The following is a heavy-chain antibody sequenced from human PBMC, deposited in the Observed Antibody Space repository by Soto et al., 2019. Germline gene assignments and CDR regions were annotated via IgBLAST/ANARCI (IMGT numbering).Heavy chain of an antibody. Sequence: QVQLVESGGGVVQPGKSLRLSCVVSGFKFSKYGYGMHWVRQSPGKGLEWVAFISFDGSNKYYADSVKGRFNVSRDNSKNTLYLEMNSLRAEDTAVYYCAKDQFNNRDPVVSGMDVWRQGTTVTVSS. J-gene: IGHJ6*02. V-gene: IGHV3-30*18. CDR3: AKDQFNNRDPVVSGMDV. D-gene: IGHD1-1*01. CDR2: ISFDGSNK. CDR1: GFKFSKYG.